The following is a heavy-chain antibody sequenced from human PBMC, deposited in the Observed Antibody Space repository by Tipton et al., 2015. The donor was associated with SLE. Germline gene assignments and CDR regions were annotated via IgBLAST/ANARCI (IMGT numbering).Heavy chain of an antibody. CDR2: TYYRSKWYN. Sequence: GLVKPSQTLSLTCAISGDSVSSNSAAWNWIRQSPSRGLEWLGRTYYRSKWYNDYAVSVKSRITINPDTSKNQFSLQLNSVTPEDTAVYYCARGLGDIAARTSWYFDLWGRGTLVTVSS. V-gene: IGHV6-1*01. D-gene: IGHD6-6*01. J-gene: IGHJ2*01. CDR1: GDSVSSNSAA. CDR3: ARGLGDIAARTSWYFDL.